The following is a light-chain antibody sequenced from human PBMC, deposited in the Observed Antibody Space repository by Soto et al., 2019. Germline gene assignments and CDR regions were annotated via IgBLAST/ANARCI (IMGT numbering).Light chain of an antibody. CDR2: EGI. Sequence: QSVLTQPASVSGSPGQSITISCTGTSSTVGGFNVVSWYQQHPGKAPKVIIYEGIKRPSGVSNRFSGSNSGSTASLTISGLQAADEPDYYCCSYVGATTYVFGTGTKV. CDR1: SSTVGGFNV. CDR3: CSYVGATTYV. J-gene: IGLJ1*01. V-gene: IGLV2-23*01.